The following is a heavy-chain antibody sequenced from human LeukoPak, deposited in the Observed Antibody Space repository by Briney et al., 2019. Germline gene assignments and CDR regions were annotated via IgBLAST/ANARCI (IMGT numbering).Heavy chain of an antibody. Sequence: GGSLRLSCTASGFTFSSFSMNSVRQAPGEGPEWVASISSDSRYIYYAASVKGRFTISRDNPRDSLYLQMNSLRADDTAVYYCARDKLGDVAVAEAFFDYWGQGTLVTVSS. CDR1: GFTFSSFS. CDR3: ARDKLGDVAVAEAFFDY. D-gene: IGHD6-19*01. V-gene: IGHV3-21*01. CDR2: ISSDSRYI. J-gene: IGHJ4*02.